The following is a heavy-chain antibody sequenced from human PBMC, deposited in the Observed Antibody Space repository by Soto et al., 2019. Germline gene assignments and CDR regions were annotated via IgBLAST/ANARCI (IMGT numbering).Heavy chain of an antibody. CDR1: GFTFGINA. D-gene: IGHD6-13*01. Sequence: PWWSMGLSCAASGFTFGINAIHWVRQAPGKGLEWVALISYDGSNKYYADSVKGRFTVSRDNSKSTLFLQMDILTVEDTGVYYGASFNPGNNLYYSNGWDLWGQG. V-gene: IGHV3-30-3*01. CDR2: ISYDGSNK. J-gene: IGHJ6*02. CDR3: ASFNPGNNLYYSNGWDL.